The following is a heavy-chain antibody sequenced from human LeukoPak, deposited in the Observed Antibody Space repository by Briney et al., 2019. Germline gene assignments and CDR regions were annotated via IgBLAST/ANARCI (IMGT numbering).Heavy chain of an antibody. CDR3: ARDLVGGLGAFDI. J-gene: IGHJ3*02. V-gene: IGHV4-30-2*01. CDR2: IYHSGST. Sequence: TLSLTCAVSGGSISSGGYSWSWIRQPPGKGLEWIGYIYHSGSTYYNPSLKSRVTISVDRSKNQFSLKLSSVTAADTAVYYCARDLVGGLGAFDIWGQGTMVTVSS. CDR1: GGSISSGGYS. D-gene: IGHD1-26*01.